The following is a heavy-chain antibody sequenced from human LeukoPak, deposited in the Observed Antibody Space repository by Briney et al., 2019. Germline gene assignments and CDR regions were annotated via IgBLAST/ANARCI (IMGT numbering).Heavy chain of an antibody. J-gene: IGHJ4*02. Sequence: GGSLRLSCAASGFTFSSYGMSWVRQAPGKGLEWVSTNSGRRDSTSYADSVKGRFTISRDNSKNTLYLQMNSLRAEDTAVYYCARGPLYSSSVYYFDYWGQGTLVTVSS. CDR3: ARGPLYSSSVYYFDY. CDR1: GFTFSSYG. CDR2: NSGRRDST. D-gene: IGHD6-13*01. V-gene: IGHV3-23*01.